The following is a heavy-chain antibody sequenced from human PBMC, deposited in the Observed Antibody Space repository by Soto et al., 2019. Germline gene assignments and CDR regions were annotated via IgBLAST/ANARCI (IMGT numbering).Heavy chain of an antibody. Sequence: GGSLRLSCAASGFTFDDYAMHWVRQAPGKGLEWVSGISWNSGSIGYADSVKGRFTISRDNAKNSLYLQMNSLRAEDTALYYCAKDQSYSRSSANDAFDIWGQGTMVTVSS. V-gene: IGHV3-9*01. CDR1: GFTFDDYA. D-gene: IGHD6-6*01. CDR3: AKDQSYSRSSANDAFDI. J-gene: IGHJ3*02. CDR2: ISWNSGSI.